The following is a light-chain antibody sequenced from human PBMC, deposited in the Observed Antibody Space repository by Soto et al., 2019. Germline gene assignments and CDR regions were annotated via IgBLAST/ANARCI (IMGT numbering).Light chain of an antibody. CDR1: QSLLNITCETF. Sequence: DVVMTQTPLSLSVAPGQPASISCTSRQSLLNITCETFLVWYLQKAGKSPQLLIYEVSTRVSGVPDRFSGSGSGTDFTLEISRVETDDVGIYYCMQSTQLPPTFGQGTRLEIK. V-gene: IGKV2D-29*02. CDR3: MQSTQLPPT. CDR2: EVS. J-gene: IGKJ5*01.